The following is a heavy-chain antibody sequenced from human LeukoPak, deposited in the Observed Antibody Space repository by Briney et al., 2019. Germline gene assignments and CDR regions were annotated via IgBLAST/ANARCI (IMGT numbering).Heavy chain of an antibody. CDR1: GGSISSSSYY. Sequence: SETLSLTCTASGGSISSSSYYWGWIRQPPGKGLEWIGGIYYSGSTYYNPSLKSRVTISVDTSKNQFSLKLSSVTAADTAVYYCASSGVEQWLALPYYYYYMDVWGKGTTVTVSS. V-gene: IGHV4-39*07. CDR2: IYYSGST. D-gene: IGHD6-19*01. J-gene: IGHJ6*03. CDR3: ASSGVEQWLALPYYYYYMDV.